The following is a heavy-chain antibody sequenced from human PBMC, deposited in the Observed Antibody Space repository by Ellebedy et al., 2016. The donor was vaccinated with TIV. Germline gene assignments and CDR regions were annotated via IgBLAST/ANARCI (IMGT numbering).Heavy chain of an antibody. D-gene: IGHD2-2*01. J-gene: IGHJ3*02. CDR1: GGSISPYF. Sequence: SETLSLTCSVSGGSISPYFWSWMRQPPGKGLEWIAYIDYNGATNYNPSLKSRVTTSVDTSKNQFSLRLNSVTAADTAVYYCARQGLGEGDCNSASCSGAFDIWGQGTMLTVSS. V-gene: IGHV4-59*08. CDR2: IDYNGAT. CDR3: ARQGLGEGDCNSASCSGAFDI.